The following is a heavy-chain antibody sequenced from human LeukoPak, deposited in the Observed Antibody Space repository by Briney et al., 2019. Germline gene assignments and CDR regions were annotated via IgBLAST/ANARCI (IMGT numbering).Heavy chain of an antibody. V-gene: IGHV4-38-2*02. D-gene: IGHD4-23*01. CDR2: IYYSGST. CDR3: ARESGGGTWYFDY. J-gene: IGHJ4*02. Sequence: SETLSLTCTVSGYSISSGYYWAWIRQPPGKGLEWIGYIYYSGSTNYNPSLKSRVTISVDTSKNQFSLKLSSVTAADTAVYYCARESGGGTWYFDYWGQGTLVTVSS. CDR1: GYSISSGYY.